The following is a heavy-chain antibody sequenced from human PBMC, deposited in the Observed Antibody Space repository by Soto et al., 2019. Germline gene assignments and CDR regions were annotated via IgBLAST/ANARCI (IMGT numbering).Heavy chain of an antibody. V-gene: IGHV1-18*01. Sequence: QGHLLQSGDEVKTPGASVRVSCRASGYPFTSYGISWVRQAPGQGLEWVAWISAYNGNRDTDQKCQGRVTMTLDTSTETAHMELGDLTSADTGVYYCARGRIVASIHDAFEIWGQGTKVTVSS. CDR1: GYPFTSYG. J-gene: IGHJ3*02. CDR2: ISAYNGNR. D-gene: IGHD5-12*01. CDR3: ARGRIVASIHDAFEI.